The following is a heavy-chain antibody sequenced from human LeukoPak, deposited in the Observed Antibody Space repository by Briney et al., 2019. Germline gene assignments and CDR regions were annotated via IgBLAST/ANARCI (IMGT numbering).Heavy chain of an antibody. D-gene: IGHD3-22*01. J-gene: IGHJ4*02. CDR3: ARPTYYYDSSGPQEY. V-gene: IGHV3-11*01. CDR1: GFTFSDYY. CDR2: ISNRGDTI. Sequence: GGTVRLSCAASGFTFSDYYMSWIRQAPGKGLEWVSYISNRGDTIYYADSVKGRFTISRDNAKNSLYLQMNSLRAEDTAMYYCARPTYYYDSSGPQEYWGQGTLVTVSS.